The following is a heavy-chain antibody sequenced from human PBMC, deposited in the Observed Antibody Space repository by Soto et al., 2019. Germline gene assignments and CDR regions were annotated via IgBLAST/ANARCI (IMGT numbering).Heavy chain of an antibody. CDR1: GGSISSYY. CDR2: IYYSGST. D-gene: IGHD4-17*01. J-gene: IGHJ4*02. Sequence: SETLSLTCTGSGGSISSYYWSWIRQPPGKGLEWIGYIYYSGSTNYNPSLKSRVTISVDTSKNQFSLKLSSVTAADTAVYYCARGNYGDDDYWGQGTLVTVSS. V-gene: IGHV4-59*01. CDR3: ARGNYGDDDY.